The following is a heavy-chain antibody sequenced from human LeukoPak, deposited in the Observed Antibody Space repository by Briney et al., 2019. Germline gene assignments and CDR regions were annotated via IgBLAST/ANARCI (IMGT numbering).Heavy chain of an antibody. V-gene: IGHV3-11*01. CDR1: GFTFSDYY. Sequence: GGSLRLSCAASGFTFSDYYMSWIRQAPGKGLEWVSYISSSGNTKYYADSVKGRFTISRDNAKNSLYLQMNSLRAEDTAVYYCARRRDSGSLQHFDYWGQGTLVTVSS. D-gene: IGHD1-26*01. J-gene: IGHJ4*02. CDR2: ISSSGNTK. CDR3: ARRRDSGSLQHFDY.